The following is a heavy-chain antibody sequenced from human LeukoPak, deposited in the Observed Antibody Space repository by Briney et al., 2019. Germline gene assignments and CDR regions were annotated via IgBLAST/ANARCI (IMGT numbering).Heavy chain of an antibody. D-gene: IGHD6-19*01. J-gene: IGHJ4*02. CDR1: GFTFSSYA. Sequence: GGSLRLSCAASGFTFSSYAMSWVRQAPGKGLEWVSVISGSGGSTYYADSVKGRFTISRDNSKNTLYLQMNSLRAEDTAVYFCAKSRPSSGWYYFDYWGQGTLVTVSS. CDR3: AKSRPSSGWYYFDY. V-gene: IGHV3-23*01. CDR2: ISGSGGST.